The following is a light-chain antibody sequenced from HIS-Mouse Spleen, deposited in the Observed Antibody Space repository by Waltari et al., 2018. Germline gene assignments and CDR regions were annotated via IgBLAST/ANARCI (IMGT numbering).Light chain of an antibody. V-gene: IGLV3-10*01. CDR2: EDS. J-gene: IGLJ2*01. CDR1: ALPKKY. CDR3: YSTDSSGNHRV. Sequence: SYELTQPPSGSVSPGQTARITCPGDALPKKYAYWSQQKSGQAPVLVLYEDSKRPSGIPERFSGSSSGTMATLTISGAQVEDEADYYCYSTDSSGNHRVFGGGTKLTVL.